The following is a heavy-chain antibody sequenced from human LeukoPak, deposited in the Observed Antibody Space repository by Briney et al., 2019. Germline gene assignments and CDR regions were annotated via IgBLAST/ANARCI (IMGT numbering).Heavy chain of an antibody. CDR1: GFTFSSYA. Sequence: PGGSLRLSCAASGFTFSSYAMHWVRQAPGKGLEWVAVISYDGSNKYYADSVKGRFTISRDNSKNTLYLQMNSLRAEDTAVYYCARDTGSEEVNYYDSSGNFDYWGQGTLVTVSS. CDR2: ISYDGSNK. V-gene: IGHV3-30-3*01. J-gene: IGHJ4*02. D-gene: IGHD3-22*01. CDR3: ARDTGSEEVNYYDSSGNFDY.